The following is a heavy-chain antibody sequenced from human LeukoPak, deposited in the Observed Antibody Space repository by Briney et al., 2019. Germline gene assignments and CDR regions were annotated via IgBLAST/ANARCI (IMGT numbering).Heavy chain of an antibody. J-gene: IGHJ4*02. CDR2: IYHSGAT. CDR1: GGSISSSSTNC. D-gene: IGHD3-9*01. CDR3: ASRDDILTGFNY. Sequence: PSETLSLTCAVSGGSISSSSTNCWTWVRQPPGKGLEWIGEIYHSGATNYNPSLKSRVTMLLDKSKNQFTLKLSSVTAADTAVYYCASRDDILTGFNYWGQGTLVTVSS. V-gene: IGHV4-4*02.